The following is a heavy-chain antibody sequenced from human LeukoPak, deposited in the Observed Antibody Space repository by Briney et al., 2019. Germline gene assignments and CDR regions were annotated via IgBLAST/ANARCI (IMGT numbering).Heavy chain of an antibody. CDR3: ARELCSDTTCHDAFDI. CDR2: IGRSGGTM. D-gene: IGHD2-2*01. CDR1: GFTFSSYG. Sequence: GGSLRLSCAASGFTFSSYGMSWVRQAPGTGLEWLSYIGRSGGTMYYADSVKGRFTISRDNAKNSLFLQMNSLRAEDTAVYYCARELCSDTTCHDAFDIWGQGTMVTVSS. J-gene: IGHJ3*02. V-gene: IGHV3-48*04.